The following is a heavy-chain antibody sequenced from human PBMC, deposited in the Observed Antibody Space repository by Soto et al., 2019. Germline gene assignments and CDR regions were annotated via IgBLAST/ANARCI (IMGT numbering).Heavy chain of an antibody. J-gene: IGHJ4*02. CDR1: GYTFSSFG. Sequence: ASVKVSCKASGYTFSSFGINWVRQAPGQGLEWVGWVSVYNDDTKYAQNFQGRVSLTTDTSTSTTYMEVGSLRSEDTAMYYCASAGLPWGQGTLVTVSS. V-gene: IGHV1-18*01. CDR2: VSVYNDDT. CDR3: ASAGLP. D-gene: IGHD2-21*02.